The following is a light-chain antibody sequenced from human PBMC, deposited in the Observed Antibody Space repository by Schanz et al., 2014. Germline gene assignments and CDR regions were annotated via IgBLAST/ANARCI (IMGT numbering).Light chain of an antibody. V-gene: IGKV4-1*01. J-gene: IGKJ5*01. Sequence: DIVMTQSPDSLAVSLGERATIHCKSSQSVFFSSNSKNYLAWYQQKPGQPPKLLIYWASTRNSGVPDRFSGSESGTDFTLTISSLQAEDVAVYYCQQYYSTPVTFGQGTRLEIK. CDR3: QQYYSTPVT. CDR1: QSVFFSSNSKNY. CDR2: WAS.